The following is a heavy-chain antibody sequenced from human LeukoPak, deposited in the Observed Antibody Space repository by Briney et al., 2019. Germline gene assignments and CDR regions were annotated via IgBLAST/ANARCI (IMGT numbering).Heavy chain of an antibody. Sequence: PSETLSLTCTVSGGSISSYYWSWIRQPPGKGLGWIGYIYYSGSTNYNPSLKSRVTISVDTSKNQFSLKLSSVTAADTAVYYCARSLTYYYDSSGYGTPDAFDIWGQGTMVTVSS. D-gene: IGHD3-22*01. CDR1: GGSISSYY. CDR3: ARSLTYYYDSSGYGTPDAFDI. J-gene: IGHJ3*02. V-gene: IGHV4-59*01. CDR2: IYYSGST.